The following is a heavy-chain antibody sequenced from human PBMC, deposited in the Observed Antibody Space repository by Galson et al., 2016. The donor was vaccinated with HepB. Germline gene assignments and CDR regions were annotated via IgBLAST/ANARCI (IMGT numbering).Heavy chain of an antibody. J-gene: IGHJ3*02. CDR2: ITPMFGTT. V-gene: IGHV1-69*13. D-gene: IGHD2-2*01. CDR1: GDTFSSSA. Sequence: SVKVSCKASGDTFSSSAINWVRQAPGQGLEWMGGITPMFGTTNSAQQFQGRVTITADESTSTAYMELSSLRSEDTAVYYCATKKGGYCSRTICYVEGAFDIWGQGTMVTVSS. CDR3: ATKKGGYCSRTICYVEGAFDI.